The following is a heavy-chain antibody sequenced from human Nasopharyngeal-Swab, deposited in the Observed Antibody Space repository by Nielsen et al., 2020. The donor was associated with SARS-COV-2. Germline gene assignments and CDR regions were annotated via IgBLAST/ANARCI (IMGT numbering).Heavy chain of an antibody. V-gene: IGHV3-23*01. CDR3: AKDDFCPACAFDV. CDR2: VSTNDGSLT. CDR1: GFDFWKYA. D-gene: IGHD2-21*02. Sequence: GESLKISCAASGFDFWKYAMRWVRQAPGKGLEWVSTVSTNDGSLTLYADSVKGRFTITRDTSKTTVSLQMNSLRAEDTAVYYCAKDDFCPACAFDVWGQGTIVTVSS. J-gene: IGHJ3*01.